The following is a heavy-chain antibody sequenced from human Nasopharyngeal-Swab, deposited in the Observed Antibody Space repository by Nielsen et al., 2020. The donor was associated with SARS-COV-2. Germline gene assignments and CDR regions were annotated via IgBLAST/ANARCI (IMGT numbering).Heavy chain of an antibody. J-gene: IGHJ3*02. Sequence: SLKLSCAASGFTFSGYSMNWVRQPPGKRLEWVSSISRSSTYIYYADSVKGRFTISRDNAKTSLYLQMNSLRAEDTAVYYCARVTLLASDAFDIWGQGTMVTVSS. CDR2: ISRSSTYI. V-gene: IGHV3-21*01. CDR1: GFTFSGYS. CDR3: ARVTLLASDAFDI. D-gene: IGHD3-3*02.